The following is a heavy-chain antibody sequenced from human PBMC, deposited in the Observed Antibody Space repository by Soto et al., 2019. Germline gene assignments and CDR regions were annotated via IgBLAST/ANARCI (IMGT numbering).Heavy chain of an antibody. CDR1: GYSFNSYI. J-gene: IGHJ6*02. D-gene: IGHD5-12*01. V-gene: IGHV1-3*01. CDR2: ISGGTGNT. Sequence: QVQLVQSGAEVKKPGASVKVSCKASGYSFNSYIIHWVRQAPGQRLEWMGRISGGTGNTKYSQKFQGRVTITRDTSATTAYLELSSLRSEDTAIYYCARDFGPPNIVGTFYYYYGVDVWGQGTTVTVSS. CDR3: ARDFGPPNIVGTFYYYYGVDV.